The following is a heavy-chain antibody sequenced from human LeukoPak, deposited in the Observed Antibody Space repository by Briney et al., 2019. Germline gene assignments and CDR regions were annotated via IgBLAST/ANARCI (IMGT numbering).Heavy chain of an antibody. CDR3: ARGVAKIS. D-gene: IGHD5-12*01. V-gene: IGHV3-11*01. CDR2: VSGSGGTL. J-gene: IGHJ5*02. CDR1: GFFFNDYY. Sequence: GGSLRLSCVASGFFFNDYYMSWIRQAPGKGLEWVAYVSGSGGTLYYADSVQGRFTISRHNVKKSLYLQMDNLRVDDTAVYYCARGVAKISWGQGTLVTVSS.